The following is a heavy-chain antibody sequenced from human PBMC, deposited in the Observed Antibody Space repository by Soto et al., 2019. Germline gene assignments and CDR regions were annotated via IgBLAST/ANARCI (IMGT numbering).Heavy chain of an antibody. CDR3: ARSSGYYLIDDY. Sequence: QVQLVQSGAEEKKPGASVKVSCKASGYTFTSYAMHWVRQAPGQRLEWMGWINAGNGNTKYSQKFQGRVTITRDTSASNAHMELSSLRSEDTAVYYCARSSGYYLIDDYWGQGTLGTVSS. CDR1: GYTFTSYA. J-gene: IGHJ4*02. V-gene: IGHV1-3*05. CDR2: INAGNGNT. D-gene: IGHD3-22*01.